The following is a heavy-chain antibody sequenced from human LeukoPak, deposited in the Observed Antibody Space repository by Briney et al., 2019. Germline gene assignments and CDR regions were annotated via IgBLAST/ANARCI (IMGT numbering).Heavy chain of an antibody. CDR3: ARGGRGYCTSTSCYFDS. CDR1: GDSVYSDSTA. J-gene: IGHJ4*02. D-gene: IGHD2-2*01. V-gene: IGHV6-1*01. Sequence: SQTLSLTCAISGDSVYSDSTAWNWIRQSPSRGLEWLERTYYRSKWYNDYAVSVKSRITISPDTSKNQFSLQLNSVTPEDTAVYYCARGGRGYCTSTSCYFDSWGQGTLVTVSS. CDR2: TYYRSKWYN.